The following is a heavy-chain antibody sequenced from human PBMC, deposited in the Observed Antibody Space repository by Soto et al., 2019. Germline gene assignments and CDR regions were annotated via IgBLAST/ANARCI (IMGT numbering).Heavy chain of an antibody. V-gene: IGHV4-39*01. Sequence: SETLSLTCTVSGSSVSSRAYYWGWIRQPPERGLEWLGAITYSGTTYYNPSLRSRVIISADTPKNQFSLTLTSMTAADTAVYYCARLEMAGPNLIDDLAHGVLVTGSS. CDR1: GSSVSSRAYY. CDR2: ITYSGTT. J-gene: IGHJ4*01. D-gene: IGHD2-8*01. CDR3: ARLEMAGPNLIDD.